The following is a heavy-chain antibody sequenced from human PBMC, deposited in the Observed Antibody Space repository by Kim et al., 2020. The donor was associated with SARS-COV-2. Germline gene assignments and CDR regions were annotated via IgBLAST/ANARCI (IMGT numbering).Heavy chain of an antibody. CDR2: ISSNSGII. V-gene: IGHV3-48*02. CDR1: GFSFSSYK. D-gene: IGHD3-16*01. CDR3: ARGGGLDY. Sequence: GGSLRLSCAASGFSFSSYKMNWVRQAPGKGLEWVSFISSNSGIIYYADSVKGRFTISRDNAKDSLSLQMNSLRDEDTAVYYCARGGGLDYWGQGTLVTVSS. J-gene: IGHJ4*02.